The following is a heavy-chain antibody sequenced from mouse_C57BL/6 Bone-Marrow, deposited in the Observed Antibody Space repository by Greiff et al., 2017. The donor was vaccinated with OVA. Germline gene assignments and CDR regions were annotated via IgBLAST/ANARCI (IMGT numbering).Heavy chain of an antibody. CDR3: ARSRGSWFAY. CDR1: GYTFTSYW. J-gene: IGHJ3*01. V-gene: IGHV1-50*01. CDR2: IDPSDSYT. Sequence: QVQLQQPGAELVKPGASVKLSCKASGYTFTSYWMQWVKQRPGQGLEWIGEIDPSDSYTNYNHKFKGKATLTVDTSSSTAYMQLSSLTSEDSAVYYCARSRGSWFAYWGQGTLVTVSA.